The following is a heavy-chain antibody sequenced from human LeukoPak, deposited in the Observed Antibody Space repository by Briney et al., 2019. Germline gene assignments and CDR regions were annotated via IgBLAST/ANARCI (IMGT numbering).Heavy chain of an antibody. CDR3: AREMTGVRGVIGY. CDR2: IYHSGST. J-gene: IGHJ4*02. D-gene: IGHD3-10*01. Sequence: SETLSLTCAVSGGSISSSNWWSWVHQPPGKGLEWIGEIYHSGSTNYNPSLKSRVTISVDKSKNQFSLKLSSVTAADTAVYYCAREMTGVRGVIGYWGQGTLVTVSS. CDR1: GGSISSSNW. V-gene: IGHV4-4*02.